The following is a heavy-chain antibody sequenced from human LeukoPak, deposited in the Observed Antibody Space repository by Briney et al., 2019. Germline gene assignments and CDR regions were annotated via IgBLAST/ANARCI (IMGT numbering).Heavy chain of an antibody. D-gene: IGHD6-13*01. V-gene: IGHV4-34*01. CDR2: INHSGST. J-gene: IGHJ5*02. CDR3: ARGLLRTYSSSWYSLGGWFDP. CDR1: GGSFSGYY. Sequence: ETLSLTCAVYGGSFSGYYWSWIRQPPGKGLEWIGEINHSGSTNYNPSLKSRVTISVDTSKNQFSLKLSSVTAADTAVYYCARGLLRTYSSSWYSLGGWFDPWGQGTLVTVSS.